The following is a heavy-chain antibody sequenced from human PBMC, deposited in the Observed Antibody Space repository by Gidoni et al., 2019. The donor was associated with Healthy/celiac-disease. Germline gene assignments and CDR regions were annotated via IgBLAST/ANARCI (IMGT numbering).Heavy chain of an antibody. D-gene: IGHD6-13*01. CDR3: ARQLGYSSSWLRDWFDP. V-gene: IGHV4-39*01. Sequence: LQLQESGPGLGKPSATLSLTCNVYGGSISSSSYYWGWIRQPPGKGLEWIGSLYYSESTYYNPSLKSRLTISVDTSKIQFSLKLSSVTSADTAVYYCARQLGYSSSWLRDWFDPGGQGTLVTGSS. CDR2: LYYSEST. J-gene: IGHJ5*02. CDR1: GGSISSSSYY.